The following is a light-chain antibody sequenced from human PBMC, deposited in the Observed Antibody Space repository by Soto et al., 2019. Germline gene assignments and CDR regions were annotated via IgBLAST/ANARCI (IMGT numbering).Light chain of an antibody. CDR2: AAS. J-gene: IGKJ4*01. CDR1: QIISNS. Sequence: IQMNQSPSTLSAFVGDRGAITCLASQIISNSFAWYQQLLGQGPTRLIYAASTLQSGVPSRVSGSGSGTDFTLTSSSLQPEDVAIYYCRKYTSGPMTFGGGPKV. V-gene: IGKV1-27*01. CDR3: RKYTSGPMT.